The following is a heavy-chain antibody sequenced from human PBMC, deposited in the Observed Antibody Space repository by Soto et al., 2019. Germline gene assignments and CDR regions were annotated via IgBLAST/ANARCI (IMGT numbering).Heavy chain of an antibody. CDR3: AKRNYGSEFDY. V-gene: IGHV3-23*01. CDR1: GFTFSSYV. CDR2: ISGSGGST. J-gene: IGHJ4*02. D-gene: IGHD3-10*01. Sequence: EVQLLESGGGLVQPGGSLRLSCAASGFTFSSYVMNWVRQAPGKGLEWVSVISGSGGSTYYADSVKGRFTISRDNSKNTLYLQMNSLRAEDTAVYYCAKRNYGSEFDYWGQGTLVTVSS.